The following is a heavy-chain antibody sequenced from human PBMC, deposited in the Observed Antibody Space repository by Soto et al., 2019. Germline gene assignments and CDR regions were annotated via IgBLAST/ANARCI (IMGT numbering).Heavy chain of an antibody. Sequence: PSETLSLTCTVSGGSISSGGYYWSWIRQHPGKGLEWIGYIYYSGSTYYNPSLKSRVTISVDTSKNQFSLKLSSVTAADTAVYYCQRGYHCSGGRCYYSENYGMDVWGQGTTVTVSS. J-gene: IGHJ6*02. D-gene: IGHD2-15*01. CDR3: QRGYHCSGGRCYYSENYGMDV. CDR2: IYYSGST. CDR1: GGSISSGGYY. V-gene: IGHV4-31*03.